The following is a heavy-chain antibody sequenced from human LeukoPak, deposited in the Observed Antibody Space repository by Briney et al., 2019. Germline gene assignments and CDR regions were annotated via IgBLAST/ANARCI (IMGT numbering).Heavy chain of an antibody. D-gene: IGHD6-19*01. CDR3: ARGYSSGWYWGPRGMDV. J-gene: IGHJ6*02. CDR2: IYYSGSA. V-gene: IGHV4-59*08. Sequence: SETLSLTCTVSGGSISSYYWSWIRQPPGKGLEWMGYIYYSGSANYNPSLKSRVTISVDTSKNQFSLKLSSVTAADTAVYYCARGYSSGWYWGPRGMDVWGQGTTVTVSS. CDR1: GGSISSYY.